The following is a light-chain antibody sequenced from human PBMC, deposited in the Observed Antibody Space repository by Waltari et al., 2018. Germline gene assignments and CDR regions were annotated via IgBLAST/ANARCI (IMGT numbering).Light chain of an antibody. Sequence: SFELTQPPSLSVSPGQTARITCSGDALSKQYAHWHQQRPGLAPILGIYQDSERPSVIPERFAGASSGTTVMLTIRGVQGEDEADYGCQSADSRGSVVFGGGTKLTVL. CDR1: ALSKQY. CDR3: QSADSRGSVV. J-gene: IGLJ2*01. V-gene: IGLV3-25*03. CDR2: QDS.